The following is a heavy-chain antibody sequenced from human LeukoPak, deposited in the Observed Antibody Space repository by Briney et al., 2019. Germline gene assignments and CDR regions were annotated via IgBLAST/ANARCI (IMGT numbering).Heavy chain of an antibody. D-gene: IGHD2-15*01. CDR1: GFTFSSYS. CDR3: XXXXXXXXTPDAFDI. V-gene: IGHV3-21*01. J-gene: IGHJ3*02. Sequence: GGSLRLSCAASGFTFSSYSMNWVRQAPGKGLEWVSSISSSSSYIYYADSLKGRFTISRDNAKNSLYLQMNSLRAEDTAVYYXXXXXXXXXTPDAFDIWGQGTMVTVSS. CDR2: ISSSSSYI.